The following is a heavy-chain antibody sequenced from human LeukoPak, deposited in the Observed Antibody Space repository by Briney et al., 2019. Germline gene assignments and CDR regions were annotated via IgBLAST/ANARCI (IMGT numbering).Heavy chain of an antibody. D-gene: IGHD6-19*01. CDR3: AREGDSSGWYLDVDY. Sequence: SVKVSCKASGGTFSSYAISWVRQAPGQGLEWMGGIIPIFGTANYAQKFQGRVTITADESTSTAYMELSSLRSEDTAVYYCAREGDSSGWYLDVDYWGQGTLVTVSS. V-gene: IGHV1-69*01. J-gene: IGHJ4*02. CDR1: GGTFSSYA. CDR2: IIPIFGTA.